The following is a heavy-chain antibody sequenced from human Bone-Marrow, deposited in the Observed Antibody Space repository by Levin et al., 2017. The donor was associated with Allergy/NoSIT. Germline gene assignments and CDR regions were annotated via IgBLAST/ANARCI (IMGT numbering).Heavy chain of an antibody. V-gene: IGHV3-23*01. D-gene: IGHD5-24*01. CDR1: GFTFRSSA. J-gene: IGHJ4*02. Sequence: PGGSLRLSCAASGFTFRSSAMIWVRQGPGKGLEWVSSISGGGESTYYADSVKGRFAISRDNSRDILYLQMTRLRGDDTAVYYCAKDRDYNSAVGLGDWGQGNLVTVSS. CDR2: ISGGGEST. CDR3: AKDRDYNSAVGLGD.